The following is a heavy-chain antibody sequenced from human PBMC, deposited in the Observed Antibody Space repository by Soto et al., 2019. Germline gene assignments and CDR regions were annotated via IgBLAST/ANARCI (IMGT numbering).Heavy chain of an antibody. D-gene: IGHD6-6*01. Sequence: SETLSLTCTVSGGSISSYYWSWIRQPPGKGLEWIGYIYYSGSTNYNPSLKSRVTISVDTSKNQFSLKLSSVTAADTAVYYCARSEGRYSSSSGFDPWGQGTLVTVPQ. CDR2: IYYSGST. CDR3: ARSEGRYSSSSGFDP. CDR1: GGSISSYY. V-gene: IGHV4-59*01. J-gene: IGHJ5*02.